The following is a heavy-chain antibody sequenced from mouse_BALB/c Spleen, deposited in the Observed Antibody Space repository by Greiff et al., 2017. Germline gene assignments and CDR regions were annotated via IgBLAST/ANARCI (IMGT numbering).Heavy chain of an antibody. V-gene: IGHV14-4*02. J-gene: IGHJ3*01. CDR2: IDPENGDT. Sequence: VQLKQSGAELVRSGASVKLSCTASGFNIKDYYMHWVKQRPEQGLEWIGWIDPENGDTEYAPKFQGKATMTADTSSNTAYLQLSSLTSEDTAVYYCISVITTATRFAYWGQGTLVTVSA. CDR1: GFNIKDYY. D-gene: IGHD1-2*01. CDR3: ISVITTATRFAY.